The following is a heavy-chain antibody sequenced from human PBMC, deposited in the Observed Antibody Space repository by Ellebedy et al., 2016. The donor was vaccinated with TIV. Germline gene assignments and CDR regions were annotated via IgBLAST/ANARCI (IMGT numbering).Heavy chain of an antibody. Sequence: AASVKVSCQASGYTFTGHYMHWVRQAPGQGLEWMGWINPNSCGTNFAEKFQGRVTMTRDTSISTAYIELSRLRSDDTAVYYCARNYYGDFLYFDYWGQGTLVTVSS. CDR1: GYTFTGHY. J-gene: IGHJ4*02. V-gene: IGHV1-2*02. CDR3: ARNYYGDFLYFDY. CDR2: INPNSCGT. D-gene: IGHD4-17*01.